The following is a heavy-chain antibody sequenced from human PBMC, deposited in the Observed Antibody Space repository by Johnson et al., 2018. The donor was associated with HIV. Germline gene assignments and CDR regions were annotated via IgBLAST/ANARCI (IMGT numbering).Heavy chain of an antibody. J-gene: IGHJ3*02. CDR3: ARDWDLPNAFDI. V-gene: IGHV3-30*04. D-gene: IGHD1-26*01. Sequence: QVQLVESGGGVVQPGRSLRLSCAASGFTFSTYAMHWVRQAPGKGLEWVAVISYDGSNKYYADSVKGRFTISRDHSKNTLYLQMNSLRGEDTAVYYCARDWDLPNAFDIWGQGTMVTVSS. CDR2: ISYDGSNK. CDR1: GFTFSTYA.